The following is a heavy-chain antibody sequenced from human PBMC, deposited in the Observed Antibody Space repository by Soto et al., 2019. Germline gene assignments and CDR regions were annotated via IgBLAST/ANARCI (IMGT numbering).Heavy chain of an antibody. J-gene: IGHJ4*02. D-gene: IGHD6-6*01. CDR2: ISYDGSNK. V-gene: IGHV3-30*18. CDR3: AKDSYSSSLGVDY. CDR1: GFTFSSYG. Sequence: QVQLVESGGGVVQPGRSLRLSCAASGFTFSSYGMHWVRQAPGQGLEWVAVISYDGSNKYYADSVKGRFTISRDNSKNTLYLQMNSLRAEDTAVYYCAKDSYSSSLGVDYWGQGTLVTVSS.